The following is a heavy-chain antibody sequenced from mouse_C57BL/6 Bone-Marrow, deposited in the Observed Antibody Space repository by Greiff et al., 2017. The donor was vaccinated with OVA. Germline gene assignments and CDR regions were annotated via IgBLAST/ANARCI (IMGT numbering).Heavy chain of an antibody. Sequence: EVQLQQSGPVLVKPGASVKMSCKASGYTFTDYYMHWVKQSHGKSLEWIGVINPYNGGTSYNQKFKGKATLTVDKSSRTAYLELNSLPSADSAVLYCSRWQAGAMDYWGQGTSVTVSS. V-gene: IGHV1-19*01. CDR2: INPYNGGT. CDR1: GYTFTDYY. CDR3: SRWQAGAMDY. D-gene: IGHD3-2*02. J-gene: IGHJ4*01.